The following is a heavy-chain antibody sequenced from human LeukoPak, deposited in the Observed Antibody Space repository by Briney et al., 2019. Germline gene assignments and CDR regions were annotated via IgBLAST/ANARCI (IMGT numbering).Heavy chain of an antibody. CDR3: ARDRPDRYYYMDV. D-gene: IGHD1-14*01. Sequence: SETLSLTCTVSGGSISSGSYYWSWIRQPAGKGLEWIGRIYTSGSTNYNPSLKSRVTISVDTSKNQFSLKLSSVTAADTAVYYCARDRPDRYYYMDVWGKGTTVTISS. V-gene: IGHV4-61*02. J-gene: IGHJ6*03. CDR1: GGSISSGSYY. CDR2: IYTSGST.